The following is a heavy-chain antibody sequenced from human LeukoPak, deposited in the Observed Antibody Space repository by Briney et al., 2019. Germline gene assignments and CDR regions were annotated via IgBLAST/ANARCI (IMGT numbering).Heavy chain of an antibody. CDR3: ANLVDTAMVRVY. D-gene: IGHD5-18*01. J-gene: IGHJ4*02. CDR2: INHSGST. CDR1: GGSFSGYY. Sequence: SETLSLTCAVYGGSFSGYYWSWIRQPPGKGLEWIGEINHSGSTNYNPSLKSRVTISVDTSKNQFSLKLSSVTAADTAVYYCANLVDTAMVRVYWGQGTLVTVSS. V-gene: IGHV4-34*01.